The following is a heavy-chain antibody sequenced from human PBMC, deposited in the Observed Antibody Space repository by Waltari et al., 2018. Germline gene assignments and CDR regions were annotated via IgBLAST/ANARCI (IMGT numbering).Heavy chain of an antibody. CDR2: ISDRDNTT. J-gene: IGHJ4*02. Sequence: QVQLVESGGALVKPGESLRLSCTDSGSSHSDSYISWFRQAQGKGPECISYISDRDNTTSYAASVTGRFSMSRDHSKNSVYLQMNNLRAEDTAIYYCARTLRTSARGVMLTILGPFDHWGQGTPVIVSS. CDR1: GSSHSDSY. CDR3: ARTLRTSARGVMLTILGPFDH. V-gene: IGHV3-11*01. D-gene: IGHD3-16*01.